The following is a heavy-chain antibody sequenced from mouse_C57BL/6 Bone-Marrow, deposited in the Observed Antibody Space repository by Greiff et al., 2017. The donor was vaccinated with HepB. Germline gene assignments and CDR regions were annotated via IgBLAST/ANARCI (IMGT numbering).Heavy chain of an antibody. V-gene: IGHV1-58*01. Sequence: EVKLPVSGAELVRPGSSVKMSCKTSGYTFTSYGINWVKQRPGQGLEWIGYIYIGNGYTKYNEKFKGKATLTSDTSSSTAYMQLSSLTSEDSAIYFCARSSWSDYWGQGTTLTVSS. J-gene: IGHJ2*01. CDR1: GYTFTSYG. CDR2: IYIGNGYT. CDR3: ARSSWSDY.